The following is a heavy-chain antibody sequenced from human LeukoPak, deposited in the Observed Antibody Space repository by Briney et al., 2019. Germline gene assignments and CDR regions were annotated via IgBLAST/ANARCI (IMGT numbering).Heavy chain of an antibody. CDR2: ISGSGGST. CDR3: AKDYYGSGSYYFDY. D-gene: IGHD3-10*01. J-gene: IGHJ4*02. CDR1: GFTFSSYA. Sequence: GGSLRLSCAASGFTFSSYAMSWVRQAPGKGLEWVSAISGSGGSTCYADSVKGRFTISRDNSKNTLYLQMNSLRAEDTAVYYCAKDYYGSGSYYFDYWGQGTLVTVSS. V-gene: IGHV3-23*01.